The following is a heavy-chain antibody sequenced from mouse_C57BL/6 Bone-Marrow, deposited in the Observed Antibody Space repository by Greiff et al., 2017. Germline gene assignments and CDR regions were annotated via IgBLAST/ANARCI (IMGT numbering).Heavy chain of an antibody. CDR1: YFAFMASA. CDR2: FTMYSDAT. J-gene: IGHJ4*01. D-gene: IGHD1-1*01. V-gene: IGHV1-49*01. CDR3: ARSATVVARNYYAMDY. Sequence: LKESGAELVRPGSSVKLSCKDSYFAFMASAMHWVKQRPGHGLEWIGSFTMYSDATEYSENFKGKATLTANTSSSTAYMELSSLTSEDSAVYYGARSATVVARNYYAMDYWGQGTSVTVSS.